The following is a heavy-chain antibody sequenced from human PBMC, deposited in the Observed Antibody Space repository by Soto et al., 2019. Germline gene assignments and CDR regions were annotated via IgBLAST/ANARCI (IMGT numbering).Heavy chain of an antibody. J-gene: IGHJ4*02. D-gene: IGHD6-19*01. CDR3: ARAVAVAADFDY. CDR1: GYTFTGYA. Sequence: QVQVVQSGAEEKKPGASVKVSCTASGYTFTGYAMHWVRQAPGQRLEWMGWINAGNGNTKDSQKFQVRVTITRDTSASTAYMELSILRSEDTAVYYCARAVAVAADFDYWGQGTLVTVSS. CDR2: INAGNGNT. V-gene: IGHV1-3*05.